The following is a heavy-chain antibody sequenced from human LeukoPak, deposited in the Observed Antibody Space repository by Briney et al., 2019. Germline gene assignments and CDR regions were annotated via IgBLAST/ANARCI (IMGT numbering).Heavy chain of an antibody. CDR3: ARATPYGSGSYSDKGAFDY. Sequence: GASVKVSCKASGYTFTTYGISWVRQAPRQGLEWMGWISAYNGNTNYAQKLQGRVTMTTDTSTSTAYMELRSLRSDDTAVYYCARATPYGSGSYSDKGAFDYWGQGTLVTVSS. V-gene: IGHV1-18*01. CDR2: ISAYNGNT. J-gene: IGHJ4*02. D-gene: IGHD3-10*01. CDR1: GYTFTTYG.